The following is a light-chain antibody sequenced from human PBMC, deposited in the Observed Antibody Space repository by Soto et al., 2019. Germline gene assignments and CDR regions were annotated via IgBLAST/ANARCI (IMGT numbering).Light chain of an antibody. CDR2: SNT. V-gene: IGLV1-40*01. Sequence: QAVVTQPPSVSGAPGQTVTISCTGSSSNIGAGFDVHWYQQVPGTAPKLVLYSNTARPSGVPDRFSGSRSGSSGSLAITGLQPEDEADYYCSSYTSSSPLFGGGTKLTVL. J-gene: IGLJ2*01. CDR1: SSNIGAGFD. CDR3: SSYTSSSPL.